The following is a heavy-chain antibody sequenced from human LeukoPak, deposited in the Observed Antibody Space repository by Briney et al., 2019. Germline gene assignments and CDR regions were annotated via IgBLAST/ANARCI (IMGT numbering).Heavy chain of an antibody. J-gene: IGHJ4*02. CDR2: INPDSGGT. CDR3: ARPPGRDGYNRYDY. V-gene: IGHV1-2*02. Sequence: GASVKVSCKASGYTFTDYYMHWVRQAPGQGLEWMGWINPDSGGTSYAQKFQGRVTMTRDTSISTAYMELSRLTSDDTAVYYCARPPGRDGYNRYDYWGQGTLVTVSS. D-gene: IGHD5-12*01. CDR1: GYTFTDYY.